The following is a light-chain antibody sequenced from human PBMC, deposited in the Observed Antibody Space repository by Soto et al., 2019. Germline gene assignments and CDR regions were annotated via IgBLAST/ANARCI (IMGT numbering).Light chain of an antibody. J-gene: IGKJ4*01. Sequence: EIVMTQSPATLSVSPGGRATLSCRASQSVSSNLAWHQQKPGQAPRLLVYATSTRATGIPARFSGSGSGTEFTLTISSLQSEDFAVYYCQQYNNWPLTFGGGTKVDIK. CDR2: ATS. CDR1: QSVSSN. V-gene: IGKV3-15*01. CDR3: QQYNNWPLT.